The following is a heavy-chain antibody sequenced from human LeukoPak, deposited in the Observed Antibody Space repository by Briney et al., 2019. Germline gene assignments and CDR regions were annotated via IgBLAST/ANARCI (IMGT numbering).Heavy chain of an antibody. CDR1: GDSVSSDSVA. CDR3: ARSVPYYFDY. CDR2: TYYRSKWSN. Sequence: SQTLSLTCAISGDSVSSDSVAWNWIRQSPSRGLEWLGRTYYRSKWSNDYAVSVKSRLTINPDTSKNQFSLQLSSVTPEDTAVHYCARSVPYYFDYWGQGTLVTVSS. V-gene: IGHV6-1*01. J-gene: IGHJ4*02.